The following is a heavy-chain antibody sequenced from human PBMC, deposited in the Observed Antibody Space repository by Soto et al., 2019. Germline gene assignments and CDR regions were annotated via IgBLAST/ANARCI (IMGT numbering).Heavy chain of an antibody. D-gene: IGHD6-19*01. CDR3: AKGLFIAVAGTAGAFDI. CDR1: GFTFDDYA. V-gene: IGHV3-9*01. CDR2: ISWNSGSI. Sequence: GGSLRLSCAASGFTFDDYAMHWVRQAPGKGLEWVSGISWNSGSIGYADSVKGRFTISRDNAKNSLYLQMNSLRAEDTALYYCAKGLFIAVAGTAGAFDIWGQGTMVTVSS. J-gene: IGHJ3*02.